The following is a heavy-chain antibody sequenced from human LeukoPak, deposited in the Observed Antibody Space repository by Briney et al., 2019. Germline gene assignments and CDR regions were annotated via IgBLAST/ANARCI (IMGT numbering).Heavy chain of an antibody. J-gene: IGHJ3*02. Sequence: SVKVSCKASGGTFSSYAISWVRQAPRQGLEWMGGIIPIFGTANYAQKFQGRVTITADESTSTAYMELSSLRSEDTAVYYCARSYYYGSGSYYYDAFDIWGQGTMVTVSS. CDR1: GGTFSSYA. D-gene: IGHD3-10*01. V-gene: IGHV1-69*13. CDR2: IIPIFGTA. CDR3: ARSYYYGSGSYYYDAFDI.